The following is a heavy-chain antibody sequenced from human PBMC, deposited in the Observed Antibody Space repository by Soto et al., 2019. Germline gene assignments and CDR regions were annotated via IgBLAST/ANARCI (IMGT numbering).Heavy chain of an antibody. CDR2: INAGNGDT. Sequence: GXSVKVSFNASGYTFTRNAIPLVRQAPGQRLEWIGRINAGNGDTKYSQEFQGRVTITRDTSASAAYMEMSTLGSEDTSIYYCARSETGYSRFDYWGQGTQVTVSS. V-gene: IGHV1-3*01. J-gene: IGHJ4*02. CDR1: GYTFTRNA. D-gene: IGHD3-9*01. CDR3: ARSETGYSRFDY.